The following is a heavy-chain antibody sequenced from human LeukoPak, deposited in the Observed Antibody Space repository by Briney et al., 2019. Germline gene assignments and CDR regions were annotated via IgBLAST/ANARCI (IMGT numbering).Heavy chain of an antibody. CDR1: GFTFSSYA. J-gene: IGHJ4*02. D-gene: IGHD6-19*01. Sequence: GGSLRLSCAASGFTFSSYAMHWVRQAPGKGLEWVAVISYDGSNKYYADSVKGRFTISRDNSKNTLYLQMNSLRAEDTAVYYCAKDREQWLGPGYFDYWGQGTLVTVSS. CDR2: ISYDGSNK. V-gene: IGHV3-30*04. CDR3: AKDREQWLGPGYFDY.